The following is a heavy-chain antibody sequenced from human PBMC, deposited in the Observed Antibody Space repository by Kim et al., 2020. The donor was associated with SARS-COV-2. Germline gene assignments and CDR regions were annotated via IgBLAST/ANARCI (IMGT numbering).Heavy chain of an antibody. CDR3: ARYYVVYSVVYVVPTLTNWFDP. V-gene: IGHV4-30-4*01. D-gene: IGHD3-16*01. Sequence: SETLSLTCTVSGGSISSGDYYWSWIRQPPGKGLEWIGYIYYSGSTYYNPSLKSRVTISVDTSKNQFSLKLSSVTAADTAVYYCARYYVVYSVVYVVPTLTNWFDPWGQGTLVTVSS. J-gene: IGHJ5*02. CDR2: IYYSGST. CDR1: GGSISSGDYY.